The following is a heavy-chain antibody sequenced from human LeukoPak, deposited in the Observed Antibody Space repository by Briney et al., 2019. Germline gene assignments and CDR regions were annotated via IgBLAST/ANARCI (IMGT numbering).Heavy chain of an antibody. CDR1: EFTFSGYW. Sequence: GGSLRLSCAASEFTFSGYWMNWVRQAPGKGPEWVANINQDGSEKHYVDSVKGRFTISRDNAKNSLFLQMNSLRAEDTAVYYCAKRGHSTPNYDFDYWGQGTLVTVSS. J-gene: IGHJ4*02. V-gene: IGHV3-7*03. CDR2: INQDGSEK. CDR3: AKRGHSTPNYDFDY. D-gene: IGHD5-24*01.